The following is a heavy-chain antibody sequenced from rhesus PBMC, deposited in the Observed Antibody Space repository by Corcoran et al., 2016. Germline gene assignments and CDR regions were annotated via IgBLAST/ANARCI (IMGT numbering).Heavy chain of an antibody. CDR1: GGSISGYY. J-gene: IGHJ1*01. CDR2: IEGNIAGT. V-gene: IGHV4-81*01. Sequence: QLQLQESGPGLVKPSETLSLTCAVSGGSISGYYWSWIRQPPGKGLEWIGNIEGNIAGTNCNPALKSRGTISKDTSKNRFSLKLSSVTAADTAVYYCARLEPPSDEYFEFWGQGALVTVSS. D-gene: IGHD1-1*01. CDR3: ARLEPPSDEYFEF.